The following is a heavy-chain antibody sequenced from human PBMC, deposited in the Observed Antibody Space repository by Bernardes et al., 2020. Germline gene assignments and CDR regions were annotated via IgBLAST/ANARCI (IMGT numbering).Heavy chain of an antibody. J-gene: IGHJ4*02. Sequence: SETLSLTCAVYGGSFSGYYWSWIRQPPGKGLEWIGEINHSGSTNYNPSLKSRVTISVDTSKNQFSLKLSSVTAADTAVYYCARGQGTMVRGVPSTSAINYFDYWGQGTLVTVSS. V-gene: IGHV4-34*01. CDR3: ARGQGTMVRGVPSTSAINYFDY. D-gene: IGHD3-10*01. CDR2: INHSGST. CDR1: GGSFSGYY.